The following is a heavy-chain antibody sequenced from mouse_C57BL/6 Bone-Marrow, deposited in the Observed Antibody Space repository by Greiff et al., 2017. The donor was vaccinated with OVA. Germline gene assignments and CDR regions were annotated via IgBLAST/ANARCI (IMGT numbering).Heavy chain of an antibody. CDR3: ARSEEAMDY. CDR2: IDPSDSYT. Sequence: QVQLQQPGAELVMPGASVKLSYKASGYTFTSYWMHWVKQRPGQGLEWIGEIDPSDSYTNYNQKFKGKSTLTVDKSSSTAYMQLSSLTSEDSAVYYCARSEEAMDYWGQGTSVTVSS. CDR1: GYTFTSYW. J-gene: IGHJ4*01. V-gene: IGHV1-69*01.